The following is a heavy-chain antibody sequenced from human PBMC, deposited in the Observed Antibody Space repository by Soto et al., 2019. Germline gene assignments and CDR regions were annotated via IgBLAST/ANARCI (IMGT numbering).Heavy chain of an antibody. Sequence: QLQLQESGPGLVKPSETLSLTCTVSGGSISSSSYYWGWIRQPPGKGLEWIGSIYYSGSTYYNPSLKSRVTISVDTSKNQFSLKLSSVTAADTAVYYCARRRGGRLGYSYGSHLIYYYYGMDVWGQGTTVTVSS. V-gene: IGHV4-39*01. CDR2: IYYSGST. CDR3: ARRRGGRLGYSYGSHLIYYYYGMDV. D-gene: IGHD5-18*01. J-gene: IGHJ6*02. CDR1: GGSISSSSYY.